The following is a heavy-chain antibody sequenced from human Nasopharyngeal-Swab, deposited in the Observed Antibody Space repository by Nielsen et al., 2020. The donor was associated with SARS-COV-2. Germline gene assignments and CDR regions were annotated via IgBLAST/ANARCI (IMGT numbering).Heavy chain of an antibody. V-gene: IGHV1-8*01. CDR1: GYTFTSYD. D-gene: IGHD5-18*01. CDR2: MNPNSGNT. J-gene: IGHJ4*02. CDR3: ARAGKIQLWFNSLYYFDY. Sequence: ASVKVSCKASGYTFTSYDINWVRQATGQGLEWMGWMNPNSGNTGYAQKFQGRVTMTRNTSISTAYMELSSLRSEDTAVYYCARAGKIQLWFNSLYYFDYWGQGPRSPSPQ.